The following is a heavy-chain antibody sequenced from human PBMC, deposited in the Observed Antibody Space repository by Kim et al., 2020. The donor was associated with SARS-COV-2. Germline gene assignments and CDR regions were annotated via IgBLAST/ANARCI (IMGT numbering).Heavy chain of an antibody. V-gene: IGHV3-74*01. CDR2: IKTDGSDI. Sequence: GGSLRLSCAASGFTFSTYWMHWVRQAPGKGLVWVSRIKTDGSDIKYADSVKGRFTASRDNAKNTLFLQMNSLRAEDTAVYYCVRETAQAGYYYRDVWGQGTPVTVSS. J-gene: IGHJ6*03. CDR3: VRETAQAGYYYRDV. CDR1: GFTFSTYW.